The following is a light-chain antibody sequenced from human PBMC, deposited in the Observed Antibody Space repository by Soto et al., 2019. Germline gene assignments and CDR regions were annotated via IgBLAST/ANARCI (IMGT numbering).Light chain of an antibody. Sequence: DIQMTQSPSTLSASVGDRVTITCRASQSISRYLNWYQQKPGKAPKILIYGASTLQSGVPSRFSGSGSGTDLTLTISSLQPEDFATYFFQQKYRLQRTFGQGTKVDIX. CDR2: GAS. CDR3: QQKYRLQRT. CDR1: QSISRY. J-gene: IGKJ1*01. V-gene: IGKV1-39*01.